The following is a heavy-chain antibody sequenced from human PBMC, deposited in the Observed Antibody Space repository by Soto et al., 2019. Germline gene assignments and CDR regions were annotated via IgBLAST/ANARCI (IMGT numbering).Heavy chain of an antibody. D-gene: IGHD3-3*01. CDR3: ARSIYGGGYYGMDV. Sequence: SGPTLVNTTQTLTLTCTFSGFSLSTSGMCVSWIRQPPGKALEWLALIEWDDDKYYSTPLKTRLTISKHTSKNHVFLTMTHMDPVDTATYYCARSIYGGGYYGMDVCGQGTTVTVSS. J-gene: IGHJ6*02. CDR2: IEWDDDK. V-gene: IGHV2-70*01. CDR1: GFSLSTSGMC.